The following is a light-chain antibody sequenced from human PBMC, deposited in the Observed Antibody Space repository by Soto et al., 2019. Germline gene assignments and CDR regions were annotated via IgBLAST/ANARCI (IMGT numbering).Light chain of an antibody. CDR2: SNN. CDR3: AAWDDSLNGSV. J-gene: IGLJ2*01. CDR1: SSNIGSNT. V-gene: IGLV1-44*01. Sequence: QSVLTQPPSASGTPGQRVTISCSGSSSNIGSNTVNWYQQLPGTAPKLLIYSNNQRPSGVPVRFSGSKSGTSASLAISGLQSEDEADYYCAAWDDSLNGSVFGGGTKVTVL.